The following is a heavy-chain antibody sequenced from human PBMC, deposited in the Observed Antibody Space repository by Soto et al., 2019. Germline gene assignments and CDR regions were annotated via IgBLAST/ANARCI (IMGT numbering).Heavy chain of an antibody. CDR1: GFTFSSYS. Sequence: EVQLLESGGGLVQPGGSLRLSCAASGFTFSSYSMNWVRQAPGKGLEWVSSISSSSSYIYYADSVKGRFTISRDNAKNSLYLQMNSLRAEDTAVYYCARDRGYSSSSVGAFDIWGQGTMVTVSS. J-gene: IGHJ3*02. D-gene: IGHD6-6*01. CDR3: ARDRGYSSSSVGAFDI. CDR2: ISSSSSYI. V-gene: IGHV3-21*01.